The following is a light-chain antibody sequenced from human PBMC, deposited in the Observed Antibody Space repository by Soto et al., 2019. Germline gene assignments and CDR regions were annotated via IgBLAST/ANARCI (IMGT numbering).Light chain of an antibody. CDR3: SSYTSSIFYV. Sequence: QSALTQPASVSGSPGQSITISCTGTSSDVGAYNYVSWYHQHPGKAPKLMIYEVRNRPSGVSNRFSGSKSGSTASLTISGLQAEDEADYYCSSYTSSIFYVFGTGTKLTVL. V-gene: IGLV2-14*01. CDR1: SSDVGAYNY. CDR2: EVR. J-gene: IGLJ1*01.